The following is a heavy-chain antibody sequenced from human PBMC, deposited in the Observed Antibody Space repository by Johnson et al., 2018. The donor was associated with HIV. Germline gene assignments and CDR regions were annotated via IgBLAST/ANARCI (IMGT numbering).Heavy chain of an antibody. CDR2: INSGGRS. D-gene: IGHD3-3*01. Sequence: ELLVESGGALVQLGGSLRLSCAASGFNVSSDYMSWVRQAPGKGLEWVSLINSGGRSYYTDSVKGRFTISRDNSKNTLYLEMNTLRADDTAVYYCARDPFPRFYAFDIWGQGTVVTVSS. V-gene: IGHV3-66*01. CDR1: GFNVSSDY. J-gene: IGHJ3*02. CDR3: ARDPFPRFYAFDI.